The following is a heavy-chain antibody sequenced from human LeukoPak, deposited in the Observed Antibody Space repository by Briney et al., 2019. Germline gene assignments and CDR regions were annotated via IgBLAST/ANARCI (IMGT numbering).Heavy chain of an antibody. V-gene: IGHV1-69*04. D-gene: IGHD4-23*01. CDR3: ARESSGPLTAVSFDY. CDR1: GGTFSSYT. J-gene: IGHJ4*02. Sequence: GASVKVSCKASGGTFSSYTISWVRQAPGQGLEWMGRIIPILGIANYAQKFQGRVTITADKSTSTAYMELSSLRSEDTAVYYCARESSGPLTAVSFDYWGQGTLVTVSS. CDR2: IIPILGIA.